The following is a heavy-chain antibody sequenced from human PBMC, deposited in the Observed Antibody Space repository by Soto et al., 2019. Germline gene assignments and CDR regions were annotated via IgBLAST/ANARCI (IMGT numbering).Heavy chain of an antibody. CDR2: IIPIFGTS. CDR3: ARDRHSSGYYYYYYGLDV. D-gene: IGHD3-22*01. Sequence: QVQLVQSGTEVKKPGSSVKVSCKASGGTFGSYAVSWVRQAPGQGLEWMGGIIPIFGTSNYAQKFQGRVAITADESTSTAYLDLRSLRSEDTAVYYCARDRHSSGYYYYYYGLDVWGQGTTVTVSS. CDR1: GGTFGSYA. V-gene: IGHV1-69*01. J-gene: IGHJ6*02.